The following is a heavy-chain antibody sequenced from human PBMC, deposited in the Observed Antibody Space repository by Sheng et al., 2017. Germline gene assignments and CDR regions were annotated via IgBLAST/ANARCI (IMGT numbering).Heavy chain of an antibody. D-gene: IGHD4-17*01. Sequence: QVQLVESGGGVVQPGRSLRLSCAASGFTFSSYGMHWVRQAPGKGLEWVAIISHDGINKYYADSVKGRFAISRDDSKNTVYLQMNSLRIEDMAVYFCARDHGDTEGYWGQGTLVTVSS. J-gene: IGHJ4*02. CDR2: ISHDGINK. CDR1: GFTFSSYG. V-gene: IGHV3-30*19. CDR3: ARDHGDTEGY.